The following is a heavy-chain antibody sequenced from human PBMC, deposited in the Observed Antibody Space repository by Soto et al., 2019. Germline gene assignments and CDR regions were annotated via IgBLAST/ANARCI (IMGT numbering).Heavy chain of an antibody. J-gene: IGHJ6*02. CDR1: GYTFTSYA. CDR2: INAGNGDT. D-gene: IGHD3-3*01. V-gene: IGHV1-3*01. CDR3: ARDQRSIDFWSGYVGMDV. Sequence: ASVKVSCKASGYTFTSYAMHWVRRAPGQRLEWMGWINAGNGDTKSSQKFQDRVTITRDTSASTAYMELSSLRSEDTAVYYCARDQRSIDFWSGYVGMDVWGQGTTVTVSS.